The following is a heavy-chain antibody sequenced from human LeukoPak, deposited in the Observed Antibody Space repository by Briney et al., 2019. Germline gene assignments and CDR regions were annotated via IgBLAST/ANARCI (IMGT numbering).Heavy chain of an antibody. CDR3: ARGPIHLWLHSGMDV. V-gene: IGHV3-49*04. CDR1: GFTFGDHA. J-gene: IGHJ6*02. D-gene: IGHD5-18*01. CDR2: IRSKAYGGTT. Sequence: GGSLRLSCSTFGFTFGDHAMGWVRQAPGKGLEWIGFIRSKAYGGTTEYAASVSGRFTISREDSKSVAYLQMNSLKTEDTAVYFCARGPIHLWLHSGMDVWGQGTTVTVSS.